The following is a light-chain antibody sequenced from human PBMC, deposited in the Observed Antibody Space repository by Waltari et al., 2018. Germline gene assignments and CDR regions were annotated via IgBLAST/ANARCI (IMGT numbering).Light chain of an antibody. CDR3: QQYNNWLWT. J-gene: IGKJ1*01. CDR1: QSVSSN. CDR2: GAS. V-gene: IGKV3-15*01. Sequence: EIVMTQSSATLSVSPGERATISCRASQSVSSNLAGYQQKPGQAPRLLIYGASTRATGIPARFSSSGSGTEFTLTISSMQSEDFAVYYCQQYNNWLWTFGQGTKVEIK.